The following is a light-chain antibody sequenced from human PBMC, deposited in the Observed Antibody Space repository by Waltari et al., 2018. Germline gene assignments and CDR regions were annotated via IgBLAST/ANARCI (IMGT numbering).Light chain of an antibody. V-gene: IGKV1-9*01. CDR2: TAS. J-gene: IGKJ2*01. Sequence: DIQLTQSPSFLSASVGDRVTITCRASKGISSYLAWYQQKPRKAPKLLIYTASTLQSGVPSRFSGSGSGTEFTLTISSLQPEDFATYYCQHLNSYPVTFGQGTKLEIK. CDR1: KGISSY. CDR3: QHLNSYPVT.